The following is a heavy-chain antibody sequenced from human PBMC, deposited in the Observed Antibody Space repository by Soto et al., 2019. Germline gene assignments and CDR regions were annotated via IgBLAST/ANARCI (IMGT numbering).Heavy chain of an antibody. D-gene: IGHD2-2*01. CDR3: AREYCSSTSCYEGHYGMDV. CDR2: IYYSGST. J-gene: IGHJ6*02. Sequence: PSETLSLTCTVSGGSISSSSYYWGWIRQPPGKGLEWIGSIYYSGSTYYNPSLKSRVTISVDTSKNQFSLKLSSVTAADTAVYYCAREYCSSTSCYEGHYGMDVWGQGTTVTVSS. V-gene: IGHV4-39*02. CDR1: GGSISSSSYY.